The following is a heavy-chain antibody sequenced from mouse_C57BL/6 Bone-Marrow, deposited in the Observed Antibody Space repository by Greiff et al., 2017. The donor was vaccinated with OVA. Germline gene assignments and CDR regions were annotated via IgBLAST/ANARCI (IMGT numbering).Heavy chain of an antibody. Sequence: QVQLQQPGAELVRPGSSVKLSCKASGYTFTSYWMDWVKQRPGQGLEWIGNIYPSDSETHYNQKFKDKATLTVDKSSSTAYMQLSSLTSEDSAVYYCARRVPYYYAMDYWGQGTSVTASS. J-gene: IGHJ4*01. CDR1: GYTFTSYW. CDR3: ARRVPYYYAMDY. CDR2: IYPSDSET. V-gene: IGHV1-61*01.